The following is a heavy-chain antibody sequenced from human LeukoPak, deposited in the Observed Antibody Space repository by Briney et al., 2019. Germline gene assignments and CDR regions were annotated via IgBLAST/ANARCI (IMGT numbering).Heavy chain of an antibody. CDR1: GGSISSGSYY. CDR3: ARGYYDFWSGHFDY. J-gene: IGHJ4*02. Sequence: SQTLSLTCTVSGGSISSGSYYWSWIRQPAGKGLEWIGRIYTSGSTNYNPSLKSRVTISVDTSKNQFSLKLSSVTAADTAVYYCARGYYDFWSGHFDYWGQGTLVTVSS. CDR2: IYTSGST. D-gene: IGHD3-3*01. V-gene: IGHV4-61*02.